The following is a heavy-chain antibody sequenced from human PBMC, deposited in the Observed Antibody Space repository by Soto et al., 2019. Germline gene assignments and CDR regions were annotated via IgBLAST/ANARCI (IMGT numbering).Heavy chain of an antibody. CDR3: ARTRRLYLNDDSGDYGASMEDS. V-gene: IGHV1-18*01. CDR1: GYTFNMFG. Sequence: QVQLVQSGAEVKKPGASVKVSCEASGYTFNMFGITWVRQAPGQGLEWLGWISVYTGNTDYAPKLQDRVTLTTDTSTKTAYMEVRSLRSDDTAVYYCARTRRLYLNDDSGDYGASMEDSWGQGTLVTVSS. CDR2: ISVYTGNT. J-gene: IGHJ4*02. D-gene: IGHD4-17*01.